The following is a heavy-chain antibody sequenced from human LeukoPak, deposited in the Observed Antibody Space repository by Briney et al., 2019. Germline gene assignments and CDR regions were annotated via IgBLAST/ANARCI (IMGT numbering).Heavy chain of an antibody. Sequence: HPGGSLRLSCAASGFTFSSYSMNWVRQAPGKGLEWVSYISSSSSTIYYADSVKGRFTISRDNAKNSLYLQMNSLRAEDTAVYYCARDRGLRFLEWFHDYWGQGTLVTVSS. CDR2: ISSSSSTI. J-gene: IGHJ4*02. D-gene: IGHD3-3*01. CDR1: GFTFSSYS. V-gene: IGHV3-48*01. CDR3: ARDRGLRFLEWFHDY.